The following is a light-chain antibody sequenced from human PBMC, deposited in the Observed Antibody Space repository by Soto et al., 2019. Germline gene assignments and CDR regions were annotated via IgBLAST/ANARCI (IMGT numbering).Light chain of an antibody. CDR2: KAS. V-gene: IGKV1-5*03. J-gene: IGKJ1*01. Sequence: DIQMTQSPSILSASVGDRVTITCRASESISKWLVWYQQKPGKAPHLIIYKASVLESGVPSRFGGSGSGTEFTLTIDSLQPDDFATYYCQHYETYPVTFGQGTKVEIK. CDR3: QHYETYPVT. CDR1: ESISKW.